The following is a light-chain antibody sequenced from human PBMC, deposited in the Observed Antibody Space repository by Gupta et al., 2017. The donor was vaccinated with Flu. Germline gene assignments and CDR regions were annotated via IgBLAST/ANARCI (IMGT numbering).Light chain of an antibody. V-gene: IGKV3-11*01. CDR1: QSVSSY. Sequence: PATVSWSPGEGTTVASRASQSVSSYLAWYPQKPGQAPRLLIYDASNRSIGLPARFSGSGSGTDFTLTISSLEPEDFAVYYCQQCNDWPRTFGQGTNLEIK. CDR2: DAS. J-gene: IGKJ2*01. CDR3: QQCNDWPRT.